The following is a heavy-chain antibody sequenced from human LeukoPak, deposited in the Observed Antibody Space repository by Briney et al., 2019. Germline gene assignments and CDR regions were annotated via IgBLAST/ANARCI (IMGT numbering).Heavy chain of an antibody. J-gene: IGHJ4*02. V-gene: IGHV3-23*01. D-gene: IGHD3-22*01. CDR1: GFTFSSYA. CDR3: AKSKYEVVVIHLFDY. Sequence: GGSLRLSCAASGFTFSSYAMSWVRQAPGKGLEWVSAISGSGGSTYYADSVKGRFTISRDNSKNTLYLQMNSLRAEDTAVYYCAKSKYEVVVIHLFDYWGQGTLVTVSS. CDR2: ISGSGGST.